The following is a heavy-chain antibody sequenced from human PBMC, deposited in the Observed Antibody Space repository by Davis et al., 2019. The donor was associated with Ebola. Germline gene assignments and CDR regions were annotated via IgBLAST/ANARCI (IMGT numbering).Heavy chain of an antibody. CDR1: GFTFSSYE. Sequence: GESLKISCAASGFTFSSYEMNWVRQAPGKGLEWVSYISSSGSTIYYADSVKGRFTISRDNSKNTLYLQMNSLRAEDTAVYYCARASIVVVIINWFDPWGQGTLVTVSS. V-gene: IGHV3-48*03. CDR2: ISSSGSTI. J-gene: IGHJ5*02. D-gene: IGHD3-22*01. CDR3: ARASIVVVIINWFDP.